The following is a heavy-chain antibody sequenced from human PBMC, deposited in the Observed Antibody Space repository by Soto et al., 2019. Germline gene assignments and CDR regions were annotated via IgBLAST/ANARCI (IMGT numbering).Heavy chain of an antibody. CDR3: ARHTVNDRYYYYGMDV. D-gene: IGHD4-17*01. J-gene: IGHJ6*02. CDR1: GYSFTSYW. CDR2: IYPGDSDT. V-gene: IGHV5-51*01. Sequence: GESLKISCKGSGYSFTSYWIGWVRQVPGKGLEWMGIIYPGDSDTRYSPSFQGQVTISADKSISTAYLQWSSLKASDTAMYYCARHTVNDRYYYYGMDVWGQGTTVTAP.